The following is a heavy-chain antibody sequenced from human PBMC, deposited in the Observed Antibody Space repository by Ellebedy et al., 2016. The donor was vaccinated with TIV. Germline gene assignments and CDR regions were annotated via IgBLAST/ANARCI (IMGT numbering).Heavy chain of an antibody. CDR1: GYTFTSYG. CDR2: ISAYNGNT. D-gene: IGHD6-19*01. J-gene: IGHJ5*02. CDR3: ARETGVAVEWGWFDP. Sequence: AASVKVSCKASGYTFTSYGISWVRQAPGQGLEWMGWISAYNGNTNYAQKLQGRVTMTTDTSTSTAYMELRSLRSDDTAVYYCARETGVAVEWGWFDPWGQGTLVTVSS. V-gene: IGHV1-18*01.